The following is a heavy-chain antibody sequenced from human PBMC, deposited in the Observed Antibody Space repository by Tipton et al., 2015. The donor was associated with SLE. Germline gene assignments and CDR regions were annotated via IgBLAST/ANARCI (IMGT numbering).Heavy chain of an antibody. J-gene: IGHJ2*01. Sequence: LRLSRLVAGGSIGHSYWSWIRQPPGKGLEWIGYIYYTGNTNYNPSLKSRATISVDTSSNQFSLKLTSVTAADTAVYYCARDTVYRRYFDLWGRGTMVTVSS. CDR1: GGSIGHSY. D-gene: IGHD2-8*01. CDR3: ARDTVYRRYFDL. V-gene: IGHV4-59*01. CDR2: IYYTGNT.